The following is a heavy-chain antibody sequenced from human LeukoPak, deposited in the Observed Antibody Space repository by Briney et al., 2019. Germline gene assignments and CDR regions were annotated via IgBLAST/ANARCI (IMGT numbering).Heavy chain of an antibody. CDR2: IYSGGST. CDR1: GFTFSSYA. J-gene: IGHJ4*02. V-gene: IGHV3-53*01. CDR3: ARDLAY. Sequence: GGSLRLSCAASGFTFSSYAMSWVRQAPGKGLEWVSVIYSGGSTYYADSVKGRFTISRDNSKNTLYLQMSSLRAEDTAVYYCARDLAYWGQGTLVTVSS.